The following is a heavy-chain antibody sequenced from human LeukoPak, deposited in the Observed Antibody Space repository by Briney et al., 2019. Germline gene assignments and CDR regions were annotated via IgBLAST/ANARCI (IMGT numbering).Heavy chain of an antibody. J-gene: IGHJ4*02. CDR1: GGSISSGSYY. D-gene: IGHD3-22*01. CDR3: ARERWNYYDSSGYYYFDY. CDR2: IYTSGST. V-gene: IGHV4-61*02. Sequence: SETLSLTCTVSGGSISSGSYYWTWIRQPAGKGLEWIGRIYTSGSTNYNPSLKSRVTMSVDTSKNQFSLKLSSVTAADTAVYYCARERWNYYDSSGYYYFDYWGQGTLVTVSS.